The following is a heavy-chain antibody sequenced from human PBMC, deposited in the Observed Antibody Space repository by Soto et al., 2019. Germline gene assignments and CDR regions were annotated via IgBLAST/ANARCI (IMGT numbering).Heavy chain of an antibody. V-gene: IGHV3-23*01. Sequence: EVQLLESGGGLVQPGGSLRLSCAASGFTFSSYAMSWVRQAPGKGLEWVSAISGSGGSTYYADSVKGRFTISRDNSNNTLYLQMNSLRAEDTAVYYCAKDHRDGYYLLDSFDYWGQGTLVTVSS. J-gene: IGHJ4*02. CDR3: AKDHRDGYYLLDSFDY. D-gene: IGHD4-17*01. CDR1: GFTFSSYA. CDR2: ISGSGGST.